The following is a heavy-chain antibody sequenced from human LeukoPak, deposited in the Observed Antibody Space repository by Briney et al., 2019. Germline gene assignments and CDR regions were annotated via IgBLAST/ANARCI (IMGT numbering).Heavy chain of an antibody. D-gene: IGHD6-19*01. V-gene: IGHV3-48*03. CDR3: ARDGSGIAVAGTRPNWFDP. J-gene: IGHJ5*02. Sequence: GGSLRLPCAASGFTFSSYEMNWVRQAPGKGLEWVSYISSSGSIIYYADSVKGRFTISRDNAKNSLYLQMNSLRAEDTAVYYCARDGSGIAVAGTRPNWFDPWGQGTLVTVSS. CDR2: ISSSGSII. CDR1: GFTFSSYE.